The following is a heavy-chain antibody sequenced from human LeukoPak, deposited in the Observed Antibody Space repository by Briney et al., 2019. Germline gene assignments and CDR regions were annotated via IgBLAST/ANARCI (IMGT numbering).Heavy chain of an antibody. D-gene: IGHD2-15*01. J-gene: IGHJ4*02. CDR1: GFTFSSYA. Sequence: GGSLRLSCAASGFTFSSYAMSWVRQAPGKGLEWVSVISDSGATTYYRGSVNGRFTISRDNSKNTLYLQMNSLRAEDTAVYYCAKGTGGSCYLPIAYWGQGTLVTVSS. CDR3: AKGTGGSCYLPIAY. CDR2: ISDSGATT. V-gene: IGHV3-23*01.